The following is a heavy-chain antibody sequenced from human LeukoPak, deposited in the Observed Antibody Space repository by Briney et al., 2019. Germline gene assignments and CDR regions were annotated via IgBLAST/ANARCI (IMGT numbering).Heavy chain of an antibody. V-gene: IGHV1-69*01. CDR2: IIPIFGTA. CDR1: GGTFSSYA. J-gene: IGHJ6*02. D-gene: IGHD3-9*01. CDR3: AIYDDILTGPSYYYGMDV. Sequence: SVKVSCKASGGTFSSYAISWVRQAPGQGLEWTGGIIPIFGTANYAQKFQGRVTITADESTSTAYMELGSLRSEDTAVYYCAIYDDILTGPSYYYGMDVWGQGTTVTVSS.